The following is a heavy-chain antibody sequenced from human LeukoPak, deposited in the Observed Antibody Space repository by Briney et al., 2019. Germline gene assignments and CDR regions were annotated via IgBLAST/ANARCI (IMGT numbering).Heavy chain of an antibody. D-gene: IGHD3-10*01. CDR2: FSGSGDSI. J-gene: IGHJ4*02. V-gene: IGHV3-23*01. CDR3: AKDLRTYGSGIYRLPTVIFNY. CDR1: GFTYRNYA. Sequence: GGSLRLSCAASGFTYRNYAMSWLRQARGKGLEWVSAFSGSGDSIYYADSVKGRFTISRDNSMSTLYLQMNSLRVDATAVYYCAKDLRTYGSGIYRLPTVIFNYWGQGTLVTVSS.